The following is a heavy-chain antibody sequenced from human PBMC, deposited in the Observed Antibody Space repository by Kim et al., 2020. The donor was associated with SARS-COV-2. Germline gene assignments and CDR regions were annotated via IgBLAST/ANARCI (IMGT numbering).Heavy chain of an antibody. V-gene: IGHV3-9*01. J-gene: IGHJ4*02. CDR2: ISWNSGSI. CDR1: GFTFDDYA. D-gene: IGHD6-13*01. CDR3: AKGSPMIPSIAAATIEEY. Sequence: GGSLRLSCAASGFTFDDYAMHWVRQAPGKGLEWVSGISWNSGSIGYADSVKGRFTISRDNAKNSLYLQMNSLRAEDTALYYCAKGSPMIPSIAAATIEEYWGQGTLVTVSS.